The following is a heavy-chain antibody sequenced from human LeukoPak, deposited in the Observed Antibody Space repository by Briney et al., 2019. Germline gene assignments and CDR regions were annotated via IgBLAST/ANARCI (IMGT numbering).Heavy chain of an antibody. D-gene: IGHD1-1*01. CDR1: GYTFKSYD. V-gene: IGHV1-8*01. CDR2: MNPKSGNT. CDR3: ARGLGNDGIFDY. J-gene: IGHJ4*02. Sequence: ASVKVSCKASGYTFKSYDINWVRQATGQGLEWMGWMNPKSGNTGYAQKFQGRVTMTRNTSISTAYMELSSLRSEDTAVYYCARGLGNDGIFDYWGQGTLVTVSS.